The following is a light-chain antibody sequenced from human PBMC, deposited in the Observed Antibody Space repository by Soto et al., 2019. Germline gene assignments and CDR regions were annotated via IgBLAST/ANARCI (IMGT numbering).Light chain of an antibody. Sequence: DIQMTQSPSSLSASVGDRVTITCRASQGIDRWLVWYQQKPGKAPKVLIYAASTLRSGVPSRFSGSGSGTDFSLNISSLQPEDLATYYCKQSKSFPLTFGGGTKVDNK. V-gene: IGKV1-12*01. CDR3: KQSKSFPLT. CDR1: QGIDRW. CDR2: AAS. J-gene: IGKJ4*01.